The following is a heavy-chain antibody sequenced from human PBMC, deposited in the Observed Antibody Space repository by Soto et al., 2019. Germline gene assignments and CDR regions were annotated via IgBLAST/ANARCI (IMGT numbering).Heavy chain of an antibody. J-gene: IGHJ4*02. CDR3: ARERDGIFDY. V-gene: IGHV4-61*01. CDR1: GGSVSSGSYY. CDR2: IYYSGST. Sequence: QVQLQESGPGLVKPSETLSLTCTVSGGSVSSGSYYWSWIRQPPGNGLEWIGYIYYSGSTNYNPSLKSRVTISVDTSKNQFSLKLSSVTAADTAVYYCARERDGIFDYWGQGTLVTVSS.